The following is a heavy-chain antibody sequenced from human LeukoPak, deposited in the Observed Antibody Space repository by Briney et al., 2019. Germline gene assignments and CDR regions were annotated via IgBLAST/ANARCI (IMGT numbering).Heavy chain of an antibody. CDR1: GFTFSSYG. Sequence: GGSLRLSCTASGFTFSSYGMHWVRQAPGKGLEWVAVISYDGSNKYHADSVKGRFTISRDNSKNTLYLQMNSLRGEDTGVYYCASQAEVQQWLGHLDHWGQGTLVTVSS. V-gene: IGHV3-30*03. CDR3: ASQAEVQQWLGHLDH. J-gene: IGHJ4*02. CDR2: ISYDGSNK. D-gene: IGHD6-19*01.